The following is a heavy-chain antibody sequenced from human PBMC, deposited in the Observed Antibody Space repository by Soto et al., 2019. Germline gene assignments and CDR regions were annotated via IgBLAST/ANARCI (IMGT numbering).Heavy chain of an antibody. CDR2: ISSNGGST. Sequence: EVQLVESGGGLVQPGGSLRLSCAASGFTFSSYAMHWVRQAPGKGLEYVSAISSNGGSTYYANSVKGRFTISRDNSKNTLYLQMGSLRAEDMAVYYCARGTGYYCDYWGQGTLVTVSS. CDR1: GFTFSSYA. J-gene: IGHJ4*02. V-gene: IGHV3-64*01. CDR3: ARGTGYYCDY.